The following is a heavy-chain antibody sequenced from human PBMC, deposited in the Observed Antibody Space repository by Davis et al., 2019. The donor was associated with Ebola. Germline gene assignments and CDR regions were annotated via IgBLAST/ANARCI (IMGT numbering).Heavy chain of an antibody. D-gene: IGHD3-22*01. CDR2: IYYRGRT. J-gene: IGHJ3*02. CDR1: GDSISTYY. CDR3: ARDRNHYDSSGYYPLGAIDI. Sequence: PGGSLRLSCTVSGDSISTYYWSWIRQPPGKGLESIGYIYYRGRTNYNPSLKSRVTISVDTSKNQFSLKLTSVTAADTAVYYCARDRNHYDSSGYYPLGAIDIWGLGTMVTVSS. V-gene: IGHV4-59*01.